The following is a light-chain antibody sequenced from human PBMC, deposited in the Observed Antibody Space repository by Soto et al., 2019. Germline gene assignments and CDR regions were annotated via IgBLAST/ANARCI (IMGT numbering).Light chain of an antibody. J-gene: IGKJ1*01. V-gene: IGKV1-39*01. Sequence: DIQLTQSPSFLSASVGDRVTITCRASQGIGSSLAWYQQKPGKAPKLLIHAASTLQSGVPSRFSGSGSGTDFTLTISSLQPEDFATYYCQQSYSTPKTFGQGTKVDIK. CDR3: QQSYSTPKT. CDR1: QGIGSS. CDR2: AAS.